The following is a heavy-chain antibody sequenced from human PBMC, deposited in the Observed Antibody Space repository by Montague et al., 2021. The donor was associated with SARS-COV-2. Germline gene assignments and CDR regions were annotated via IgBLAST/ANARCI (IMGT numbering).Heavy chain of an antibody. D-gene: IGHD6-13*01. Sequence: SLRLSCAASGSTFSRYAMSWVRQAPGKGPEWVSTISISDGNTYYADSVKGRFTISRGKPKNTLYLQMNSLRAEGTAVYYCAKDRQLVGDDAFDIWGQGTMVTVSS. CDR3: AKDRQLVGDDAFDI. CDR2: ISISDGNT. J-gene: IGHJ3*02. V-gene: IGHV3-23*01. CDR1: GSTFSRYA.